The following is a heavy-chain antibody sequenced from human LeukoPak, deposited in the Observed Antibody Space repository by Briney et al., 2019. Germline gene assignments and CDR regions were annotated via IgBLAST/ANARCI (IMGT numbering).Heavy chain of an antibody. CDR2: IRSKANSYAT. J-gene: IGHJ4*02. D-gene: IGHD6-19*01. V-gene: IGHV3-73*01. Sequence: GGSLRLSCAASGFTFSGSAMHWVRQASGKGLEWVGRIRSKANSYATAYAASVKGRFTISRDDSKNTAYLQMNSLKTEDTAVYYCTRTVAGNDYWGQGTLVTVSS. CDR1: GFTFSGSA. CDR3: TRTVAGNDY.